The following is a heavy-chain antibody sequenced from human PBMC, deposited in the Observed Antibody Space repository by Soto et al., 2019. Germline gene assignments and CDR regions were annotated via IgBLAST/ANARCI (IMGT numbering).Heavy chain of an antibody. CDR2: ISSSSTYT. CDR1: GFTFSDYF. V-gene: IGHV3-11*05. D-gene: IGHD2-8*01. CDR3: ARGSMRQGMDG. Sequence: GSLRLSCAASGFTFSDYFMTWIRQAPGKGLEWVSYISSSSTYTNYADSVKGRFTISRDNAKNSLYLQMNSLRAEDTAVYDCARGSMRQGMDGWGQGTTVTVSS. J-gene: IGHJ6*02.